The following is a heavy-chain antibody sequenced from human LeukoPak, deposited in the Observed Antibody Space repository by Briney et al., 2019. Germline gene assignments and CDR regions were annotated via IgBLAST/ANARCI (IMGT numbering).Heavy chain of an antibody. CDR3: AREDGDYVLDY. CDR1: GFTFSSYS. D-gene: IGHD4-17*01. V-gene: IGHV3-21*01. Sequence: KPGGSLRLSCAASGFTFSSYSMNWVRQAPGKGLEWVSSISSSSYIYYADSVKGRFTISRDNAKNSLYLQMNSLRAEDTAVYYCAREDGDYVLDYWGQGTLVTVSS. J-gene: IGHJ4*02. CDR2: ISSSSYI.